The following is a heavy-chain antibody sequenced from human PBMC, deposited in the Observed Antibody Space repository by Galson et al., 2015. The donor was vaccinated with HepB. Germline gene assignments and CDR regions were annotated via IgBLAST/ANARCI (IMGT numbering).Heavy chain of an antibody. Sequence: SVKVSCKASGGTFSSYAISWVRQAPGQGLEWMGGIIPIFGTANYAQKFQGRVTITADESTSTAYMELSSLRSEDTAVYYCARSGVLGATYHYWGQGTLVTVSS. CDR1: GGTFSSYA. D-gene: IGHD1-26*01. CDR3: ARSGVLGATYHY. V-gene: IGHV1-69*13. CDR2: IIPIFGTA. J-gene: IGHJ4*02.